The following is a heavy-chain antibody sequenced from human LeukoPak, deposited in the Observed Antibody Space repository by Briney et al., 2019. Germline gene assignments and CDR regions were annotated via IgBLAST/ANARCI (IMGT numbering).Heavy chain of an antibody. CDR1: GYPFNIDYS. CDR3: ARSKGAGSSSQHNYYYYMDV. V-gene: IGHV4-59*01. CDR2: ISYSGHT. Sequence: SETLSLTCFVSGYPFNIDYSWGWLRPPPGTGLEWIGYISYSGHTIYIPSLESRVTISVDTSKNQFSLNLKSLTAADTAVYFCARSKGAGSSSQHNYYYYMDVWGKGTTVTLSS. D-gene: IGHD1-26*01. J-gene: IGHJ6*03.